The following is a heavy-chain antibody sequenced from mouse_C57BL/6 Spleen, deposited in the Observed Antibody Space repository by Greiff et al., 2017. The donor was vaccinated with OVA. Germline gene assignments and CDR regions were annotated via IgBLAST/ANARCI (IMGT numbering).Heavy chain of an antibody. D-gene: IGHD2-3*01. CDR2: ISYDGSN. CDR3: ARGWLLQGFDG. CDR1: GYSITSGYY. J-gene: IGHJ2*01. V-gene: IGHV3-6*01. Sequence: EVQVVESGPGLVKPSQSLSLTCSVTGYSITSGYYWNWIRQFPGNKLEWMGYISYDGSNNYNPTLKNRITITRDTSKNQFFLKLHSVTTEDTATYYCARGWLLQGFDGWGQGTTLTVSS.